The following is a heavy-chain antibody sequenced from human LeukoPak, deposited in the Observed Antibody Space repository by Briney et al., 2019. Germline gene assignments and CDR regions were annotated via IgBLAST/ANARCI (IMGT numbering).Heavy chain of an antibody. Sequence: GGSLRLSCAASGFTFSSYSMNWVRQAPGKGLEWVSSISSSSSYIYYADSVKGRFTISRDNAKNSLYLQMNSLRAEDTAVYYCARDIDSSGYYENWGQGTLVTVFS. V-gene: IGHV3-21*01. CDR3: ARDIDSSGYYEN. CDR1: GFTFSSYS. CDR2: ISSSSSYI. J-gene: IGHJ4*02. D-gene: IGHD3-22*01.